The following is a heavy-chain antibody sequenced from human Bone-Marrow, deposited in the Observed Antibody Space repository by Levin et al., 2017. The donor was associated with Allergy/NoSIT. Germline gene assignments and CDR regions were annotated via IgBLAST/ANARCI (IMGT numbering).Heavy chain of an antibody. CDR3: AKDVFGGVRLGFDF. CDR2: INAVGDDL. V-gene: IGHV3-23*01. D-gene: IGHD3-16*01. Sequence: PGASVKVSCAASGFTFNNFAMSWVRQAPGKGLEWVSAINAVGDDLYYADSVKGRFTISRDNSRYTLYLQMASLRAADTAIYYCAKDVFGGVRLGFDFWGQGALVTVSS. J-gene: IGHJ4*02. CDR1: GFTFNNFA.